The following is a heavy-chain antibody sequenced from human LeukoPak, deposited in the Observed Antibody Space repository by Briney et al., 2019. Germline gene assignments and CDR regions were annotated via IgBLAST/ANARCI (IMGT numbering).Heavy chain of an antibody. J-gene: IGHJ4*02. V-gene: IGHV3-33*01. D-gene: IGHD1-26*01. CDR2: IWYDGSNK. CDR1: GFTFSSYG. Sequence: GRSLRLSCAASGFTFSSYGMHWVRQAPGKGLEWVAVIWYDGSNKYYADSVKGRFTISRDNSKNTLYLQMNSLRAEDTAVYYCARGSGGLDYFDYWGQGTLVTVSS. CDR3: ARGSGGLDYFDY.